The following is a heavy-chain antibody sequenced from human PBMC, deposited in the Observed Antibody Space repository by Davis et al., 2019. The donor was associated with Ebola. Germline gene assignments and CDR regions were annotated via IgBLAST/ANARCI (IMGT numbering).Heavy chain of an antibody. CDR3: ARVRFPPSYYGMDV. J-gene: IGHJ6*02. CDR1: GFTSSSY. V-gene: IGHV4-34*01. CDR2: INHSGST. Sequence: GSLRLSCVASGFTSSSYWSWIRQPPGKGLEWIGEINHSGSTNYNPSLKSRVTISVDTSKNQFSLKLSSVTAADTAVYYCARVRFPPSYYGMDVWGQGTTVTVSS. D-gene: IGHD3-10*01.